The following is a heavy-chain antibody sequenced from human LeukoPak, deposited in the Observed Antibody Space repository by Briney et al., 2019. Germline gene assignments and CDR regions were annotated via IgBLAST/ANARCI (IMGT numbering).Heavy chain of an antibody. CDR2: ITSDSRTI. V-gene: IGHV3-48*03. Sequence: PGGSLRLSCAASGFTFSNYEMRWVRQAPGKGLEWVSSITSDSRTIYYADSVKGRFTISRDNAKKSLYLQMNSLRAEDTAVYSCARNYYYYMDVWGKGTTVIVSS. CDR1: GFTFSNYE. J-gene: IGHJ6*03. CDR3: ARNYYYYMDV.